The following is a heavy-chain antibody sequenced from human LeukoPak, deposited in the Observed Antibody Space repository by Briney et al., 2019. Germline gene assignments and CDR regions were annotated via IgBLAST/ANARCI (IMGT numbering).Heavy chain of an antibody. CDR1: GFTFSSYS. CDR3: AEDRIYGDYVGAFDI. J-gene: IGHJ3*02. D-gene: IGHD4-17*01. CDR2: ISSSSSTI. Sequence: QPGGSLRLSCAASGFTFSSYSMNWVRQAPGKGLEWVSHISSSSSTIYYADSVKGRFTISRDNAKNSLYLQMNSLRDEDTAVYYCAEDRIYGDYVGAFDIWGQGTMVTVSS. V-gene: IGHV3-48*02.